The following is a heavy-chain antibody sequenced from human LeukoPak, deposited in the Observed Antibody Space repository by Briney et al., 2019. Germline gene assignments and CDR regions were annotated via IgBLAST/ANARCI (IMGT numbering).Heavy chain of an antibody. CDR3: ARDLGRWAAAGACLDY. Sequence: ASVKVSCKASGYTFTSYYMHWVRQAPGQGLEWMGIINPSGGSTSYAQKFQGRATMTRDTSTSTVYMELSSLRSEDTAVYYCARDLGRWAAAGACLDYWGQGTLVTVSS. V-gene: IGHV1-46*01. CDR2: INPSGGST. J-gene: IGHJ4*02. D-gene: IGHD6-13*01. CDR1: GYTFTSYY.